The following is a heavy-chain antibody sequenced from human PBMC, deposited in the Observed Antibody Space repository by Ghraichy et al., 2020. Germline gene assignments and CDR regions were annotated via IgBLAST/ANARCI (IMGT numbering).Heavy chain of an antibody. D-gene: IGHD6-25*01. CDR1: GGSFSGYY. CDR3: ASQRIYYYYGMDV. CDR2: INHSGST. V-gene: IGHV4-34*01. J-gene: IGHJ6*02. Sequence: SETLSLTCAVYGGSFSGYYWSWIRQPPGKGLEWIGEINHSGSTNYNPSLKSRVTISVDTSKKQFSLKLSSVTAADTAVYYCASQRIYYYYGMDVWGQGTTVTVSS.